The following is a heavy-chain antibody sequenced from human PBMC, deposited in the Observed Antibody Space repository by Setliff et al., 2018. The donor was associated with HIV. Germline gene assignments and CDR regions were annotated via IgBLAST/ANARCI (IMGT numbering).Heavy chain of an antibody. Sequence: KPSETLSLTCTVSGGSINSGGYYWSWIRQLPGKGLEWIGYIYHSGSTYYNPSLKSRLSISLDMSNNQFSLKVTSVTAADTAVYYCAALTTGYYFDYWGQGTLVTVSS. CDR2: IYHSGST. CDR3: AALTTGYYFDY. D-gene: IGHD4-17*01. J-gene: IGHJ4*02. V-gene: IGHV4-31*03. CDR1: GGSINSGGYY.